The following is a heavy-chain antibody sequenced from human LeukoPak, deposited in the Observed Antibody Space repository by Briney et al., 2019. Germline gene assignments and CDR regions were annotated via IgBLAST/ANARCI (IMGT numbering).Heavy chain of an antibody. J-gene: IGHJ4*02. V-gene: IGHV3-48*02. CDR1: GFTFSSYS. CDR3: ASAGIDRGYYFDY. D-gene: IGHD2-21*01. CDR2: ISSSSSTI. Sequence: PGGSLRLSCAASGFTFSSYSMNWVRQAPGKGLEWVSYISSSSSTIYYADSVKGRSTISRDNAKNSLYLQMNSLRDEDTAVYYCASAGIDRGYYFDYWGQGTLVTVSS.